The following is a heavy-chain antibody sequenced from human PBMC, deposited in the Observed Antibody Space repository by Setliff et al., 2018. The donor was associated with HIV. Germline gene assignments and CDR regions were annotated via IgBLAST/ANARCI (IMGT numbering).Heavy chain of an antibody. CDR3: VQSSDSYYYFDY. D-gene: IGHD1-26*01. CDR2: IFYSGST. Sequence: SETLSLTCTVSGGSISTYYWNWIRQPPGRGPEWIGYIFYSGSTNYSPSLTSPVTMSLDTSKNQFSLKLSSVTAADTAVYYCVQSSDSYYYFDYWGQGALVTVSS. CDR1: GGSISTYY. V-gene: IGHV4-59*12. J-gene: IGHJ4*02.